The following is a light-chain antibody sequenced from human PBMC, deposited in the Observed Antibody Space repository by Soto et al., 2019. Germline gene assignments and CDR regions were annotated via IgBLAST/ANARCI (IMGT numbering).Light chain of an antibody. Sequence: DIQVTQHPSSLSASVGDRVTITCRASQGIKNYLAWYQQKPGETPKLLIYAASTLESGIPPRFSGSGSGTDFTPTINNLQPEDVATYYCQRYYNAPFTFGGGTKVEIK. CDR1: QGIKNY. CDR3: QRYYNAPFT. J-gene: IGKJ4*01. V-gene: IGKV1-27*01. CDR2: AAS.